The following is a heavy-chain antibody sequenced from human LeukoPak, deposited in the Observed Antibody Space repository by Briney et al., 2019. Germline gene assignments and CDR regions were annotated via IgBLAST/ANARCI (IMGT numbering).Heavy chain of an antibody. V-gene: IGHV4-34*01. CDR2: IKHSGST. Sequence: SETLSLTCAVYGGSFSGYYWSWIRQPPGKGLEWIGEIKHSGSTNYNPSLKSRVTISVDTSKNQFSLRLSSVTAADTAVYYCARGSGIVGATTGDYWGQGTLVTVSS. D-gene: IGHD1-26*01. J-gene: IGHJ4*02. CDR1: GGSFSGYY. CDR3: ARGSGIVGATTGDY.